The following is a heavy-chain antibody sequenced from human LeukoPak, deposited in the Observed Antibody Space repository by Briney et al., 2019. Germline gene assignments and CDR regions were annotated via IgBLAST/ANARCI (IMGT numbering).Heavy chain of an antibody. V-gene: IGHV1-18*01. CDR2: ISAYNGNT. J-gene: IGHJ4*02. CDR1: GYTFTSYG. CDR3: ARDLRVVGATSRFDY. Sequence: GASVKVSCKASGYTFTSYGISRVRQAPGQGLEWMGWISAYNGNTNYAQKLQGRVTMTTDTSTSTAYMELRSLRSDDTAVYYCARDLRVVGATSRFDYWGQGTLVTVSS. D-gene: IGHD1-26*01.